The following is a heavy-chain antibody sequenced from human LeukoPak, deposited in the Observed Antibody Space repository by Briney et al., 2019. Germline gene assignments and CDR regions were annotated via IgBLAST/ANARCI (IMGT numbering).Heavy chain of an antibody. CDR3: TSNHDSSGYTPDY. D-gene: IGHD3-22*01. CDR1: GFTFGDYA. CDR2: IRTKPYGEMT. J-gene: IGHJ4*02. V-gene: IGHV3-49*03. Sequence: PGGSLRLSCTASGFTFGDYAMTWSRQALGKGLEWVGFIRTKPYGEMTEYAASVKGRFIISIDDSKNTAYLQMNSLKTEDTAVYYCTSNHDSSGYTPDYWGQGTLVTVSS.